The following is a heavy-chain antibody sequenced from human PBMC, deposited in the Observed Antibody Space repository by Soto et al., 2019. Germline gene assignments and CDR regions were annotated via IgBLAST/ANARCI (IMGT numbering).Heavy chain of an antibody. CDR2: SRDKAQGYST. CDR3: ARVEEWLSNRNWFDP. J-gene: IGHJ5*02. D-gene: IGHD3-3*01. Sequence: GGSLRLSCAASGFTLSDHYIDWVRQAPGKGLEWVGRSRDKAQGYSTAYAASVKGRFTTSRDESKNSVYLQMNSLKTEDTAVYYCARVEEWLSNRNWFDPWGQGTLVTVSS. CDR1: GFTLSDHY. V-gene: IGHV3-72*01.